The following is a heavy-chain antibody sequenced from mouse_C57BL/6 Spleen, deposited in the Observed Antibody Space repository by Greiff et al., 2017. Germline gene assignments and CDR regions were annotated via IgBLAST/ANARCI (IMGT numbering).Heavy chain of an antibody. D-gene: IGHD1-1*01. CDR3: AKEYYGSSYPYWYFDV. CDR1: GFNIKDYY. CDR2: IDPEDGET. V-gene: IGHV14-2*01. Sequence: EVQLHQSGAELVKPGASVKLSCTASGFNIKDYYMHWVKQRTEQGLEWIGRIDPEDGETKYAPTFQGKATITADTSANTAYLQLSSLTSEDTAVYYCAKEYYGSSYPYWYFDVWGTGTTVTVSS. J-gene: IGHJ1*03.